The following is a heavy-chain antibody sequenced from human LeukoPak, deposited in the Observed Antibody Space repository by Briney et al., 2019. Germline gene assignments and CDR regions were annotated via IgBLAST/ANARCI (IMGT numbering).Heavy chain of an antibody. V-gene: IGHV1-69*13. CDR1: GGTFSSYA. J-gene: IGHJ5*02. CDR2: IIPIFGTA. CDR3: ASQQQLVRGWFDP. D-gene: IGHD6-13*01. Sequence: SVNVSCKASGGTFSSYAISWVRQAPGQGLGWMGGIIPIFGTANYAQKFQGRVTITADESTSTAYMELSSLRSEDTAVYYYASQQQLVRGWFDPWGQGTLVTVSS.